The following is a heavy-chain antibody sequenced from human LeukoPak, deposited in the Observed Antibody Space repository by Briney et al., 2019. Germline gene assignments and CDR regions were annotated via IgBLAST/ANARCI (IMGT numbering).Heavy chain of an antibody. Sequence: GGSLRLSCAASGFYLGNHGMHWVRQAPGKGLEWVAIIYSDGVNKYCADSVKGRFTISRDTSKNTLFLETESLTTEDTAVYYCARHRASVFEGYMDVWGKGATVSVSS. CDR1: GFYLGNHG. D-gene: IGHD2-8*01. V-gene: IGHV3-33*01. J-gene: IGHJ6*03. CDR2: IYSDGVNK. CDR3: ARHRASVFEGYMDV.